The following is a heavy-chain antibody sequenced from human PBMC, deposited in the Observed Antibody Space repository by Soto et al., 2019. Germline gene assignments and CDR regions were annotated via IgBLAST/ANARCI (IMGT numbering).Heavy chain of an antibody. CDR1: GFTFTTYA. V-gene: IGHV3-23*01. J-gene: IGHJ5*02. CDR2: ISASGDIT. Sequence: EVQLLESGGGLIQPGGSLRLSCAASGFTFTTYAMRWVRQAPGKGLEWVSAISASGDITYYADSVKGRFTISRDSSKNTLYLQMNGLRAEDTAIYYCAKDSNVSPWGSNHWGQGTLVTVSS. CDR3: AKDSNVSPWGSNH. D-gene: IGHD3-10*01.